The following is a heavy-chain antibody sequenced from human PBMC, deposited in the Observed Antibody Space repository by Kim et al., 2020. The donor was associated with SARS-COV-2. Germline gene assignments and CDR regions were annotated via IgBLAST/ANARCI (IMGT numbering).Heavy chain of an antibody. Sequence: GGSLRLSCAASGFTFTSYGMHWVRQAPGKGLEWVAVISYDGSNKYYADSVKGRFTISRDNSKNTLYLQMNSLRAEDTAVYYCAKPLYGDYPLDFWGQGTLVTVSS. CDR1: GFTFTSYG. V-gene: IGHV3-30*18. CDR2: ISYDGSNK. J-gene: IGHJ4*02. CDR3: AKPLYGDYPLDF. D-gene: IGHD4-17*01.